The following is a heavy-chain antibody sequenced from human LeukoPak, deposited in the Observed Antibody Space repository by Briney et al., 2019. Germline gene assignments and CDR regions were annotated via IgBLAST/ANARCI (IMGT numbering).Heavy chain of an antibody. CDR1: GGSISSGGYY. D-gene: IGHD2-2*01. CDR2: IYHSGST. CDR3: ARVVVPAAYFDY. Sequence: PSQTLSLTCTVSGGSISSGGYYWSWIRQHPGKGLEWIGYIYHSGSTYYNPSLKSRVTISVDRSKNQFSLKLSSVTAADTAVYYCARVVVPAAYFDYWGQGTLVTVSS. J-gene: IGHJ4*02. V-gene: IGHV4-31*03.